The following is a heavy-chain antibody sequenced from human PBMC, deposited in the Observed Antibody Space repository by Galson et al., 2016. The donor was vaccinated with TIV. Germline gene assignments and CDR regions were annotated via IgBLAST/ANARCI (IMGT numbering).Heavy chain of an antibody. V-gene: IGHV5-51*01. CDR2: IYPGASDT. J-gene: IGHJ4*02. Sequence: QSGAEVKKPGESLKISCQGSGYSFNNYWIGWVRQTPEEGLEWMGVIYPGASDTKYSPSFQGQVTISADKSINTAYLQWNRLKASDTAIYFCATLSSGWPNYFDNWGQGTQVIVSS. CDR3: ATLSSGWPNYFDN. CDR1: GYSFNNYW. D-gene: IGHD6-19*01.